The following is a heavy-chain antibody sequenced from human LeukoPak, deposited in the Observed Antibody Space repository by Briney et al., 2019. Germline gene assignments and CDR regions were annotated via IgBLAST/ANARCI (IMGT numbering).Heavy chain of an antibody. CDR2: ISAYNGNT. CDR1: GYTFTNYG. Sequence: ASVKVSCKASGYTFTNYGFSWVRQAPGQGLEWMGWISAYNGNTNYAQSLQGRVTMTTNTSTSTAYMELRSLRSDDTAVYYCARGSDFYDIWTGYYPHFDHWGQGTLVTVSS. CDR3: ARGSDFYDIWTGYYPHFDH. J-gene: IGHJ4*02. D-gene: IGHD3-9*01. V-gene: IGHV1-18*01.